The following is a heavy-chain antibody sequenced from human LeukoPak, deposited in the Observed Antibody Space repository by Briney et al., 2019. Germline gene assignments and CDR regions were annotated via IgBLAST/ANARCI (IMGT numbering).Heavy chain of an antibody. Sequence: SVKVSCKASGGTFSSYTISWVRQAPGQGLEWMGRIIPILGIANYAQKFQGRVTITTDEATSTAYMELSSLRSEDTAVYYCARELYGGKSDYWGQGTLVTVSS. CDR2: IIPILGIA. J-gene: IGHJ4*02. D-gene: IGHD4-23*01. CDR3: ARELYGGKSDY. CDR1: GGTFSSYT. V-gene: IGHV1-69*16.